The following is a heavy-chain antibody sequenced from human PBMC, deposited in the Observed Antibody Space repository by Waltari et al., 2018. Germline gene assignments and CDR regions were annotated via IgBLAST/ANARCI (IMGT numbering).Heavy chain of an antibody. V-gene: IGHV4-61*02. CDR2: IYTSGST. CDR3: ARDILTDWFDP. Sequence: QVQLQESGPGLVKPSQTLSLTCTVSGGSLSSGIYYWSWIRQPAGKGLEWIGRIYTSGSTNYNPSLKSRVTISVDTSKNQFSLKLSSVTAADTAVYYCARDILTDWFDPWGQGTLVTVSS. D-gene: IGHD3-9*01. CDR1: GGSLSSGIYY. J-gene: IGHJ5*02.